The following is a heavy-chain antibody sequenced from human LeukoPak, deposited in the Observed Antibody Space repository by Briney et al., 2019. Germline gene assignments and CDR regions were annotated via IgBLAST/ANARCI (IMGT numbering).Heavy chain of an antibody. CDR1: GGSISSYY. Sequence: SETLSLTCTVSGGSISSYYWSWIRQPPGKGLEWIGYIYYSGSTNYNPSLKSRVTISVDTSKNQFSLKLSSVTAADTAVYYCASSGVDSSGYLNWYFDLWGRGTLVTVS. CDR3: ASSGVDSSGYLNWYFDL. CDR2: IYYSGST. V-gene: IGHV4-59*01. D-gene: IGHD3-22*01. J-gene: IGHJ2*01.